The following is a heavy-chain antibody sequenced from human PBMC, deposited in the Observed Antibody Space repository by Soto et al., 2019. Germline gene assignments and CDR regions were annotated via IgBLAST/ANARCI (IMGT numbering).Heavy chain of an antibody. D-gene: IGHD3-10*02. Sequence: VGSLRLSCAASGFTFSSYWMSWVRQAPGKGLEWVANIKQDGSEKYYVESEKGRFTISRDNAKNSLYLQMNSMRAEDTAVYYWARGCLTLYYYVPTRMDGWGQGTTVTVSS. CDR2: IKQDGSEK. CDR1: GFTFSSYW. CDR3: ARGCLTLYYYVPTRMDG. V-gene: IGHV3-7*01. J-gene: IGHJ6*02.